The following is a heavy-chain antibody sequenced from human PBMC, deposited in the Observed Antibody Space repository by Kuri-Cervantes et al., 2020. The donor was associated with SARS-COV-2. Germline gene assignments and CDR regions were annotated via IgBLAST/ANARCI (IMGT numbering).Heavy chain of an antibody. CDR1: GYTFTGYY. Sequence: APVKVSCKASGYTFTGYYMHRVRQAPGQGLEWMGWINPNSGGTNYAQKFQGWVTMTRDTSISTVYMELRRLRSDDTAVYYCARSTPLRRLVVISQGGAFDIWGQGTMVTVSS. D-gene: IGHD3-22*01. J-gene: IGHJ3*02. CDR2: INPNSGGT. V-gene: IGHV1-2*04. CDR3: ARSTPLRRLVVISQGGAFDI.